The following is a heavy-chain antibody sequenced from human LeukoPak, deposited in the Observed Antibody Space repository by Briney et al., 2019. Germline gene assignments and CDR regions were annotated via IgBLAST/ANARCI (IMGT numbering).Heavy chain of an antibody. J-gene: IGHJ4*02. D-gene: IGHD1-1*01. CDR2: IYYSGST. Sequence: SETLSLTCTVSGGSISSSSYYWGWIRQPPGKGLEWIGSIYYSGSTYYNPSLKSRVTISVDTSKNQFSLKLSSVTAADTAVYYCARVGQQNGGYWGQGTLVTVSS. CDR3: ARVGQQNGGY. CDR1: GGSISSSSYY. V-gene: IGHV4-39*07.